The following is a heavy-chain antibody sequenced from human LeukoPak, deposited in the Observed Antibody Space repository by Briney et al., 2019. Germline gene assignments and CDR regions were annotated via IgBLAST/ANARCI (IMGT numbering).Heavy chain of an antibody. Sequence: PVASLRHSCVASRFIFSNSAMYSVRPAPGERVEWVSPISVRSDNTYYADSVKGRFTLSRDSSNNTLYLQMNRLRADDTAVYYCAKWGDYDVLTGYYVSDFWGQGTLVTVSS. V-gene: IGHV3-23*01. CDR1: RFIFSNSA. D-gene: IGHD3-9*01. CDR2: ISVRSDNT. J-gene: IGHJ4*02. CDR3: AKWGDYDVLTGYYVSDF.